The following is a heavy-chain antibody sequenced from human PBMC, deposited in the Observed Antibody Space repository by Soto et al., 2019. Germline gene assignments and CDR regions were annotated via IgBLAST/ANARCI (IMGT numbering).Heavy chain of an antibody. Sequence: QVQLRESGPGLVEASGTLSLTCEVSTGSSSSGNWWSVVRQPPGKWLEWIGEIYYTGATNYNPSLKSAITMTIDKSKDHSSMSLRSAPASDTAVYYWARVFSSGSGWMYYFDFWGQGTLVSVSS. V-gene: IGHV4-4*02. CDR1: TGSSSSGNW. D-gene: IGHD2-15*01. CDR3: ARVFSSGSGWMYYFDF. J-gene: IGHJ4*02. CDR2: IYYTGAT.